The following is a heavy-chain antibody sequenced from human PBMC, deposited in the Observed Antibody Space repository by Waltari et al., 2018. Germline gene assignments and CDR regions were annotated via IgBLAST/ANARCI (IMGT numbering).Heavy chain of an antibody. V-gene: IGHV3-23*01. Sequence: EVQLLESGGGLVQPGGSLRLSCAASGFTFSSYAMSWVRQAPGKGLEWVSAISGSGGSTYYADSVKGRFTISRDNSKNTLYLQMNSLRAEDTAVYYCAKDLGYCTNGVCYSTGPFDYWGQGTLVTVSS. J-gene: IGHJ4*02. D-gene: IGHD2-8*01. CDR2: ISGSGGST. CDR3: AKDLGYCTNGVCYSTGPFDY. CDR1: GFTFSSYA.